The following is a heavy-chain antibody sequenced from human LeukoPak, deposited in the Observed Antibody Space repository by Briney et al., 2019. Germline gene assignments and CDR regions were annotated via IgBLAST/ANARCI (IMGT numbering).Heavy chain of an antibody. J-gene: IGHJ4*02. CDR2: ISAYNGNT. V-gene: IGHV1-18*01. CDR1: GYTFTSYG. Sequence: ASVKVSCKASGYTFTSYGISWVRQAPGQGLEWMGWISAYNGNTNYAQKLQGRVTMTTDTSTSTAYMELRSLRSDDTAVYYCARVSVSVDTAMPSYYFDYWGQGTLVTVSS. D-gene: IGHD5-18*01. CDR3: ARVSVSVDTAMPSYYFDY.